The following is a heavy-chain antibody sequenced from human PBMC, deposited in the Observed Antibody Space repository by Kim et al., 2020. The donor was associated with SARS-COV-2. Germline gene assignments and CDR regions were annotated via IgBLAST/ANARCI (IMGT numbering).Heavy chain of an antibody. V-gene: IGHV4-39*07. Sequence: SETLYLTCTVSGGSISSSSYYWGWIRQPPGKGLEWIGSIYYSGSTYYNPSLKSRVTISVDTSKNQFSLKLRSVTAADTAVYYCAVCPVVFASNWFDHWGQGTLVTLSS. CDR1: GGSISSSSYY. CDR2: IYYSGST. J-gene: IGHJ5*02. CDR3: AVCPVVFASNWFDH. D-gene: IGHD3-10*02.